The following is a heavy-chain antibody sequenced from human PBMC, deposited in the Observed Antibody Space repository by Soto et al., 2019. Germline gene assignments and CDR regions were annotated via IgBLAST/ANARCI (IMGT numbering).Heavy chain of an antibody. D-gene: IGHD6-13*01. CDR2: ISWNSGSI. V-gene: IGHV3-9*01. Sequence: EVQLVESGGGLVQPGRSLRLSCAASGFTFDDYAMHWVRQAPGKGLEWVSGISWNSGSIGYADSVKGRFTISRDNAKNSLYLQMNSLRAEDTALYYCAKDIGYYAAATGHFDYWGQGTLVTVSS. CDR1: GFTFDDYA. J-gene: IGHJ4*02. CDR3: AKDIGYYAAATGHFDY.